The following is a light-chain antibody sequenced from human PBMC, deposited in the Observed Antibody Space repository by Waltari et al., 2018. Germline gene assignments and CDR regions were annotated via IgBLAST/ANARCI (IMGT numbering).Light chain of an antibody. CDR1: QSVLYSSNNKNY. CDR2: WAS. J-gene: IGKJ2*01. Sequence: DIVMTQSPDSLAVSLGERATINRKSSQSVLYSSNNKNYLAWYQHKPGQPPKLLLYWASTRESGVPDRFSGSGSGTDFTLTISSLQAEDVAVYYCQQYYSNLHTFGQGTKLEIK. CDR3: QQYYSNLHT. V-gene: IGKV4-1*01.